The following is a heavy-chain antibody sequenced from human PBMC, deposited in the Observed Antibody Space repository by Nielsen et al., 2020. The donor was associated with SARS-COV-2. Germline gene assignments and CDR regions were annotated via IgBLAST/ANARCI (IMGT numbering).Heavy chain of an antibody. J-gene: IGHJ4*02. Sequence: GGSLRLSCAASGFTFSSYGMHWVRQAPGKGLEWVAVISYDGSNKYYADSVKGRFTISRDNSKNTLYLQMNSLRAEDTAVYYCARGDTMVRGVMSHWGQGTLVTVSS. D-gene: IGHD3-10*01. CDR2: ISYDGSNK. CDR1: GFTFSSYG. CDR3: ARGDTMVRGVMSH. V-gene: IGHV3-30*03.